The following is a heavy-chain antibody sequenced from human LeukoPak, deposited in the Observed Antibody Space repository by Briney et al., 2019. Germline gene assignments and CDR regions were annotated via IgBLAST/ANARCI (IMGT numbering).Heavy chain of an antibody. J-gene: IGHJ4*02. V-gene: IGHV4-59*01. CDR1: DGSISSYY. CDR3: ARDINRHSYGFMLDY. CDR2: IYYSGST. Sequence: KPSETLSLTCTVSDGSISSYYWSWIRQPPGKGLEWIGYIYYSGSTNYNPSLKSRVTISVDTSKNQFSLKLSSVAAADTAVYYCARDINRHSYGFMLDYWGQGTLVTVSS. D-gene: IGHD5-18*01.